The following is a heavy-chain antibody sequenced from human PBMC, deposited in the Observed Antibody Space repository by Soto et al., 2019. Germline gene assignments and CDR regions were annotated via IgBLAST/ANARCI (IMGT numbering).Heavy chain of an antibody. CDR3: ARDFRGDVLDY. Sequence: PGGSLRLSCAASGFTFSSYAMHWVRQAPGKGLEWVAVISYDGSNKYYADSVKGRFTISRDNSKNTLYLQMNSLRAEDTAVYYCARDFRGDVLDYWGQGTLVTVSS. D-gene: IGHD4-17*01. J-gene: IGHJ4*02. CDR2: ISYDGSNK. CDR1: GFTFSSYA. V-gene: IGHV3-30-3*01.